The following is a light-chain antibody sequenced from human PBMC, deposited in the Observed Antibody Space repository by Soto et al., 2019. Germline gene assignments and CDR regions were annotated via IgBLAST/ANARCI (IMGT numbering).Light chain of an antibody. CDR3: QQYNSHWSWT. J-gene: IGKJ1*01. CDR2: GAS. V-gene: IGKV3D-15*01. Sequence: EIVMTQSPATLSVSPGERATLSCRAIQSVSNDFLAWYQQKPGQAPRLLIYGASTRATDVPDRFSGSGSGADFTLSISNLQPEDFAMYYCQQYNSHWSWTFGQGTKVDI. CDR1: QSVSNDF.